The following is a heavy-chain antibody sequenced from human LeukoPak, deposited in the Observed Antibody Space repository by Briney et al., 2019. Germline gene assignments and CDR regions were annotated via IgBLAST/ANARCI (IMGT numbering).Heavy chain of an antibody. CDR2: IFSGDNT. CDR3: ARDFGRGYCSSTSCYGWFDP. V-gene: IGHV3-53*05. D-gene: IGHD2-2*01. J-gene: IGHJ5*02. CDR1: GFTVSSKY. Sequence: GGSLRLSCAVSGFTVSSKYMSWVRQAPGKELEWGSVIFSGDNTYYADSVNGRFTLSRDNSKNTLYLQMNGLRAEDTAVYYCARDFGRGYCSSTSCYGWFDPWGQGTLVTVSS.